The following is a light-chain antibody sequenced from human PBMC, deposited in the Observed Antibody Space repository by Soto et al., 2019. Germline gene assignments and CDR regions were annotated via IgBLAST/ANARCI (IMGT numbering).Light chain of an antibody. J-gene: IGKJ4*01. CDR3: QQLNSYPLT. V-gene: IGKV1-9*01. CDR1: QGISSY. Sequence: DIQLTQSPSFLSASVGDRVTITCRSSQGISSYLAWYQQKPGKAPKLLIYAASTLQSSVPSRFSGSGSGTEFTLTISSLQPEDFATCYWQQLNSYPLTFGGGTKVEIK. CDR2: AAS.